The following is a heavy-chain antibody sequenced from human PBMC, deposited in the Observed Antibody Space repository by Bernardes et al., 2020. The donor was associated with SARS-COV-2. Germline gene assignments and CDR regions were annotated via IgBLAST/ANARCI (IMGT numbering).Heavy chain of an antibody. CDR1: GGSISSGDYY. Sequence: SETLSLTCTVSGGSISSGDYYWSWIRQPPGKGLEWIGYIYYSGSTYYNPSLKSRVTISVDTSKNQFSLKLSSVTAADTAVYYCARVDFWSGYYTGGWFDPWGQGTLVTVSS. CDR2: IYYSGST. CDR3: ARVDFWSGYYTGGWFDP. D-gene: IGHD3-3*01. V-gene: IGHV4-30-4*01. J-gene: IGHJ5*02.